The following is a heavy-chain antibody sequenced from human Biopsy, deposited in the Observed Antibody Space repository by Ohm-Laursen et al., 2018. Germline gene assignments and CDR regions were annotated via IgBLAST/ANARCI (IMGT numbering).Heavy chain of an antibody. Sequence: SETLSLTCTVSGDSINSSYWSWIRQPPGKGLEWIGEINHSGRTNYNPSLKSRVTISVDTSKNQFSLKVRSVTAADTAVYYCVRGVDYYDPYHYYALDVWGQGTTVTVSS. CDR2: INHSGRT. CDR3: VRGVDYYDPYHYYALDV. J-gene: IGHJ6*02. D-gene: IGHD3-22*01. CDR1: GDSINSSY. V-gene: IGHV4-34*01.